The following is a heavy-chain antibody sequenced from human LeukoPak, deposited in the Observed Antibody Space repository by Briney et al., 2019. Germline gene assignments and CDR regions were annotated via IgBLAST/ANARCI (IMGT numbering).Heavy chain of an antibody. Sequence: GGSLRLSCAASKFNFSMSWVRQTAGKRLEWVSAISGSGDSTFYADSVKGRFTISRDNSKNTLYLQMNSLRVEDTATYYCAKGHFASSSFFDVWGQGTLVTVSS. CDR3: AKGHFASSSFFDV. CDR1: KFNFS. CDR2: ISGSGDST. J-gene: IGHJ4*02. D-gene: IGHD6-6*01. V-gene: IGHV3-23*01.